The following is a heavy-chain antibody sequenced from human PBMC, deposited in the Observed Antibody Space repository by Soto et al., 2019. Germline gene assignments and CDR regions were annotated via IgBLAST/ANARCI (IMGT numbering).Heavy chain of an antibody. CDR3: ARGIKYCSGGSCQNWFDP. J-gene: IGHJ5*02. Sequence: AGGSLRLSCAASGFTFSSYWMHWVRQAPGKGLVWVSRINSDGSSTSYADSVKGRFTISRDNAKNTLYLQMNSLRAEDTAVYYCARGIKYCSGGSCQNWFDPWGQGTLVTVSS. CDR2: INSDGSST. V-gene: IGHV3-74*01. CDR1: GFTFSSYW. D-gene: IGHD2-15*01.